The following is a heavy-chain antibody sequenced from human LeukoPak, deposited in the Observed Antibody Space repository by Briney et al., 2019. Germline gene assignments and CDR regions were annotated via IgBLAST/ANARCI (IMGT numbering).Heavy chain of an antibody. CDR1: GYTLTELS. J-gene: IGHJ4*02. Sequence: GASVKVSFEVSGYTLTELSTHWVRQAPGKGLEWMGGFDPEDGEIVYAQNFQGRVTMTEDTSTDTAYMELSSLRSEDTAIYYCATANRLTRDSSGYYPDSWGQGTLVTVSS. V-gene: IGHV1-24*01. D-gene: IGHD3-22*01. CDR3: ATANRLTRDSSGYYPDS. CDR2: FDPEDGEI.